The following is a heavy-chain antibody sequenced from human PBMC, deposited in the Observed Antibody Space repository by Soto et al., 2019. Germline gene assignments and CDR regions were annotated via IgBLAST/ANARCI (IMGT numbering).Heavy chain of an antibody. D-gene: IGHD2-21*02. CDR1: GYTFTSYY. J-gene: IGHJ6*02. Sequence: GASVKVSCKASGYTFTSYYMHWVRQAPGQGLERMGIINPSGGSTSYAQKFQGRVTMTRDTSTSTVYMELSSLRSEDTAVYYCARDYNSCGGDCYYYYYYGMDVWGQGTTVTVSS. CDR2: INPSGGST. CDR3: ARDYNSCGGDCYYYYYYGMDV. V-gene: IGHV1-46*01.